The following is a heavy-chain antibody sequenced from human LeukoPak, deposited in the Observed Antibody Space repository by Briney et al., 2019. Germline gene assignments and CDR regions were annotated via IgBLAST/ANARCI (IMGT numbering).Heavy chain of an antibody. V-gene: IGHV4-34*01. J-gene: IGHJ3*02. CDR2: INHSGST. CDR3: AREKTSTDGFDI. Sequence: SETLSLTCAVYGGSFSGYYWSWIRQPPGKGLEWIGEINHSGSTNYNPSLKSRVTISVDTSKNQFSLKLSSVTAADTAVYYCAREKTSTDGFDIWGQGTLVTVSS. CDR1: GGSFSGYY.